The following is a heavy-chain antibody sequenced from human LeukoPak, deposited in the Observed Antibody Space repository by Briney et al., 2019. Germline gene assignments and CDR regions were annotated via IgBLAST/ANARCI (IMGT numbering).Heavy chain of an antibody. D-gene: IGHD7-27*01. CDR3: ARDSTGDDAFDI. J-gene: IGHJ3*02. Sequence: PSETLSLTCTVSGGSISSGSYYWSWIRQPPGKGLEWIGYIYYSGSTNYNPSLKSRVTISVDTSKNQFSLKLSSVTAADTAVYYCARDSTGDDAFDIWGQGTMVTVSS. CDR2: IYYSGST. V-gene: IGHV4-61*01. CDR1: GGSISSGSYY.